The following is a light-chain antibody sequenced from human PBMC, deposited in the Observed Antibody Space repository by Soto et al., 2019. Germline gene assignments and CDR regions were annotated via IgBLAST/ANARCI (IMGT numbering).Light chain of an antibody. Sequence: QSALTQPASVSGSPGQSITISCTGTSSDVGAYNYVSWYQQHPGKAPKLMIYDVTNRPSGVSNRFSGSKSGNTASLTIAGLQAEDEADYYCSSYISSYITVVFGGGTKLTVL. CDR1: SSDVGAYNY. V-gene: IGLV2-14*01. CDR3: SSYISSYITVV. CDR2: DVT. J-gene: IGLJ2*01.